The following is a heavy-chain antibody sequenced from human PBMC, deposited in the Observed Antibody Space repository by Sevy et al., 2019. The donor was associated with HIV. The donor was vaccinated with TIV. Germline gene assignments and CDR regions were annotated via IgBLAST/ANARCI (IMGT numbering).Heavy chain of an antibody. Sequence: GGSLRLSCAASGFTFSSYWMHWVRQAPGKGLVWVSRIKTDGSDTSYADSVKGRFTISRDNTKNTLYLQMNRLRAEDTAVYYCARRPTDQSGGDWFDPWGQGTLVTVSS. CDR1: GFTFSSYW. D-gene: IGHD1-26*01. CDR3: ARRPTDQSGGDWFDP. CDR2: IKTDGSDT. V-gene: IGHV3-74*01. J-gene: IGHJ5*02.